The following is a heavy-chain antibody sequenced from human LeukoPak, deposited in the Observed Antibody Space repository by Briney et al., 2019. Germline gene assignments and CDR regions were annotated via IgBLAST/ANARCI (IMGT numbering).Heavy chain of an antibody. CDR3: ARGDGYNSLFDY. V-gene: IGHV1-2*02. CDR2: INPNSGGT. Sequence: GASVKVSCMASGYTFTGYYMHWVRQAPGQGLEWMGWINPNSGGTNYAQKFQGRVTMTRDTSISTAYMELRRLRSDDTAVYYCARGDGYNSLFDYWGQGTLVTVSS. D-gene: IGHD5-24*01. J-gene: IGHJ4*02. CDR1: GYTFTGYY.